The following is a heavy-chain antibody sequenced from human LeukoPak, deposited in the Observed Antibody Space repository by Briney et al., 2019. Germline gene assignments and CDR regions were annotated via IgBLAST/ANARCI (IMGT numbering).Heavy chain of an antibody. CDR1: RYSFTSSW. D-gene: IGHD1-26*01. V-gene: IGHV5-51*01. Sequence: GESLQSSCKASRYSFTSSWIGWVRQMPGKGLEWMGIIYPVDSDTKYSPSFQGQVTISADKSISTAFLQWSSLKASDTAMYYCARPSGTYNRFDYWGQGTLVTVSS. CDR2: IYPVDSDT. CDR3: ARPSGTYNRFDY. J-gene: IGHJ4*02.